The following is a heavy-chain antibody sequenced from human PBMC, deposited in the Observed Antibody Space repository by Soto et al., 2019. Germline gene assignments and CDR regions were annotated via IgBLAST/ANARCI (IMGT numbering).Heavy chain of an antibody. CDR2: IIPILGIA. CDR1: GGTFSSYT. V-gene: IGHV1-69*02. Sequence: SVKVSCKASGGTFSSYTISWVRQAPGQGLEWMGRIIPILGIANYAQKFQGRVTITADKSTSTAYMELSSLRSEDTAVYYCARAEVAVLTGSQAEYFQHWGQGTLVTVSS. CDR3: ARAEVAVLTGSQAEYFQH. J-gene: IGHJ1*01. D-gene: IGHD2-8*01.